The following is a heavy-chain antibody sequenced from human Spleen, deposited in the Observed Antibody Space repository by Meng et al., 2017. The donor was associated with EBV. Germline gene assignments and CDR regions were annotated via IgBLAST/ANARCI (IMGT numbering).Heavy chain of an antibody. V-gene: IGHV4-4*02. CDR3: ARRGVDYYDSSAWG. Sequence: LRRPGPGSVRLTVPLSLTSAVVGGAVSCSTLWIWGPQPPGKGLEWFGEIYHGGDTNYNPSLKSRVTISVDKSKNQFSLKVRSVTAADTAVYYCARRGVDYYDSSAWGWGQGALVTVSS. J-gene: IGHJ4*02. CDR2: IYHGGDT. CDR1: GGAVSCSTL. D-gene: IGHD3-22*01.